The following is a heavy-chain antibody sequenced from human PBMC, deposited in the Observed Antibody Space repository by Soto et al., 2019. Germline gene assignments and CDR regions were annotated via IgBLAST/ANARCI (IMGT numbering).Heavy chain of an antibody. J-gene: IGHJ6*02. V-gene: IGHV3-43*01. CDR2: ISWDGGST. CDR1: GFTFDDYT. Sequence: GGSLRLSCAASGFTFDDYTMHWVRQAPGKGLEWVSLISWDGGSTYYADSVKGRFTISRDNSKNSLYLQMNSLRTEDTALYYCAKDYKTGTGTTYYYYYYGMDVWGQGTTVTVSS. CDR3: AKDYKTGTGTTYYYYYYGMDV. D-gene: IGHD1-1*01.